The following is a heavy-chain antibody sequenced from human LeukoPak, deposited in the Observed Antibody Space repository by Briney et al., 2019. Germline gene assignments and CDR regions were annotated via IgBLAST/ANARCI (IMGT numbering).Heavy chain of an antibody. Sequence: PGGSLRLSCAASGFTFSNAWMSWVRQAPGKGLEWVGRIKSKTGGGTTDYAAPVKGRFTISRDDSKNTLYLQMNSLKTEDTAVYYCTTAGDGYIEFDYWGQGTLVTVSS. CDR3: TTAGDGYIEFDY. CDR2: IKSKTGGGTT. D-gene: IGHD5-24*01. V-gene: IGHV3-15*01. CDR1: GFTFSNAW. J-gene: IGHJ4*02.